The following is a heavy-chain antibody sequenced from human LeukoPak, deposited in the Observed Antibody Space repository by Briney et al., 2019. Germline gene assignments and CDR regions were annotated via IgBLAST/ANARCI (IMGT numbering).Heavy chain of an antibody. CDR2: IIPILGIA. CDR1: GGTFSSYA. J-gene: IGHJ4*02. D-gene: IGHD3-22*01. CDR3: ARAKQDYYDSSGYYVRGDFDY. Sequence: ASVKVSCKASGGTFSSYAISWVRQVPGQGLEWMGRIIPILGIANYAQKFQGRVTITADKSTSTAYMELSSLRSEDTAVYYCARAKQDYYDSSGYYVRGDFDYWGQGTLVTVSS. V-gene: IGHV1-69*04.